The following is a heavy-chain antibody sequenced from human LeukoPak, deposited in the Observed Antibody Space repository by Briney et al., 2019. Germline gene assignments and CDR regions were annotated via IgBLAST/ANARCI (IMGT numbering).Heavy chain of an antibody. D-gene: IGHD4-23*01. V-gene: IGHV3-11*01. CDR1: GFTFSNAW. CDR2: ISSRGDSL. Sequence: GGSLRLSCAASGFTFSNAWMNWIRQAPGKGLEWLSFISSRGDSLYYADSVRGRFTISRDNAKNSLFLQMNSLRAEDTAVYYCARGTPLGWDSPGGFDYWGQGTLVTVSS. CDR3: ARGTPLGWDSPGGFDY. J-gene: IGHJ4*02.